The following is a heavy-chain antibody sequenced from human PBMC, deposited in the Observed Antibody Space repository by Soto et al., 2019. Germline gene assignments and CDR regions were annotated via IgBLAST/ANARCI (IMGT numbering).Heavy chain of an antibody. CDR1: GYTFTSYY. CDR2: INPSGGST. Sequence: QVQLVQSGAEVKKPGASVKVSCKASGYTFTSYYMHWVRQAPGQGLEWMGIINPSGGSTSYAQKFQGRVTMTRDTSTSTVYMELSSLRSEDTAVYYCARGLPSPITGTTPILDAFDIWGQGTMVTVSS. J-gene: IGHJ3*02. D-gene: IGHD1-20*01. CDR3: ARGLPSPITGTTPILDAFDI. V-gene: IGHV1-46*03.